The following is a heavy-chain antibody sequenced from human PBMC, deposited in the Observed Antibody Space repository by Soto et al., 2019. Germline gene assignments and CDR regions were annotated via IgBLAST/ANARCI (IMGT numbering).Heavy chain of an antibody. CDR1: GGSISDHY. D-gene: IGHD4-17*01. CDR2: IYNGGRT. CDR3: ARDSRPSQTSVATIKWHYYGMDV. V-gene: IGHV4-59*11. Sequence: SETLSLTCTVSGGSISDHYYMWIRQSPGKGLEYIGYIYNGGRTDYNPSLKSRVIISVDTSKNQFSLKLSSLTAADTAVYYCARDSRPSQTSVATIKWHYYGMDVWGQGTTVTVSS. J-gene: IGHJ6*02.